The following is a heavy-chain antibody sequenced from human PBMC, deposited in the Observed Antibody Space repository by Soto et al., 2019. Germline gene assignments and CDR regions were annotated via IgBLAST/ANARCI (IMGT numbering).Heavy chain of an antibody. CDR3: VKDSEVGYSYAPRHFDY. V-gene: IGHV3-64D*06. CDR1: GFTFSSYA. D-gene: IGHD5-18*01. Sequence: GGSLRLSCAASGFTFSSYAMHWVRQAPGKGLEYVSAISSNGGSTYYADSVKGRFTISRDNSKNTLYLQMSSLRAEDTAVYYCVKDSEVGYSYAPRHFDYWGQGTLVTVSS. CDR2: ISSNGGST. J-gene: IGHJ4*02.